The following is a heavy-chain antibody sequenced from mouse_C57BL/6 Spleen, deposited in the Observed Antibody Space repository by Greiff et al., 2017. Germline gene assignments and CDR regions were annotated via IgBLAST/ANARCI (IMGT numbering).Heavy chain of an antibody. V-gene: IGHV14-3*01. CDR3: ARGYGPDYFDY. CDR1: GFTIKNTY. D-gene: IGHD1-1*01. CDR2: IDPANGNT. J-gene: IGHJ2*01. Sequence: VQLQQSVAELVRPGASVKLSCTASGFTIKNTYMHWVKQRPEQGLEWIGRIDPANGNTKYAPKFQGKATITADTSSNTAYLQLSSLTSEDTAIYYCARGYGPDYFDYWGQGTTLTVSS.